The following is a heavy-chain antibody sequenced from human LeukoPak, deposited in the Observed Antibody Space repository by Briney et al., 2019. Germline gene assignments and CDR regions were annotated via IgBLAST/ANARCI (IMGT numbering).Heavy chain of an antibody. D-gene: IGHD3-9*01. V-gene: IGHV4-59*01. CDR1: GGSISSYY. Sequence: SETLSLTCTVSGGSISSYYWSWIRQPPGKGLEWIGYIYYSGSTNYNPSLKSRVTISVDTSKNQFSLKLSSVTAADTAVYYCARGGKLLRYFDWLVDAFDIWGQGTMVTVSS. J-gene: IGHJ3*02. CDR2: IYYSGST. CDR3: ARGGKLLRYFDWLVDAFDI.